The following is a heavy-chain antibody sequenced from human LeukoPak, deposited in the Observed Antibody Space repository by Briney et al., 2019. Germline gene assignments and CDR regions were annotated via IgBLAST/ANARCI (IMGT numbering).Heavy chain of an antibody. D-gene: IGHD6-13*01. V-gene: IGHV4-59*08. J-gene: IGHJ4*02. Sequence: PSETLSLTCTVSGGAISGYYWSWIRQPPGKGLEWIGYIYSSGSTNYNPSLKSRVTISVDTSKNQFSLNLTSVTAADTAVYYCARGLNFAAAGQFDYWGQGTLVTVSS. CDR3: ARGLNFAAAGQFDY. CDR1: GGAISGYY. CDR2: IYSSGST.